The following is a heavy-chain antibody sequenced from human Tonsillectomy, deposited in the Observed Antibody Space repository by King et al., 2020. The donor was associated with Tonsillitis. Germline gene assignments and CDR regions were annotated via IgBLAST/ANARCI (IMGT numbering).Heavy chain of an antibody. CDR2: IYSGGSTT. D-gene: IGHD1-26*01. V-gene: IGHV3-23*03. CDR3: AKRSVVGAKEN. CDR1: GFTFSNYA. Sequence: VQLVESGGGLVQPGGSLRLSCAASGFTFSNYAMSWVRQAPGKGLEWVSVIYSGGSTTYYADSVKGRFTISRDNSKNTLYLQMNSLRAEDTAVYYCAKRSVVGAKENWGQGTLVTVSS. J-gene: IGHJ4*02.